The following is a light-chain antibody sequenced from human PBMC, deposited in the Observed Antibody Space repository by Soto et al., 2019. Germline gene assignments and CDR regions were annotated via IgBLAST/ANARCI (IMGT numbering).Light chain of an antibody. V-gene: IGKV1-5*03. Sequence: DIQMTQSPSTLSASVGDRVTITCRASQSISSWLAWYQQQPGKAPKLLIYKASSLESGVPSRFSGGGSGTEFTLTISSLQPDDFATYYCQEYKSYSTFGQGTKLEIK. CDR2: KAS. J-gene: IGKJ2*01. CDR1: QSISSW. CDR3: QEYKSYST.